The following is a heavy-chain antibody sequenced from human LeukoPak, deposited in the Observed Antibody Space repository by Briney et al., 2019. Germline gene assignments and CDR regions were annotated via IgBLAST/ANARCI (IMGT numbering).Heavy chain of an antibody. V-gene: IGHV1-2*02. Sequence: ASVKVSCKASGYTFTGYYMHWVRQAPGQGLEWMGWINPNSGGTNYAQKFQGRVTMTRDTSISTAYMELSRLRSDDTAVYYCARDFGSYYYGSGISRDYWGQGTLVTVSS. D-gene: IGHD3-10*01. CDR1: GYTFTGYY. CDR3: ARDFGSYYYGSGISRDY. J-gene: IGHJ4*02. CDR2: INPNSGGT.